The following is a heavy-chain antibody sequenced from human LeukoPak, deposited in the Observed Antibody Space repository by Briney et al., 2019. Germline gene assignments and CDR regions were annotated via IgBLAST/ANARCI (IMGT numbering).Heavy chain of an antibody. D-gene: IGHD3-10*01. CDR1: GFTFSSYA. CDR3: AKCGTGSNFDY. Sequence: GGSLRLSCAASGFTFSSYAMSWVRQAPGKGLEWVSAISGRGDGTYSADSVKGRFTISRDNSRNTLYLQMNSLRAEDTAVYYCAKCGTGSNFDYWGQGMLVTVSS. J-gene: IGHJ4*02. V-gene: IGHV3-23*01. CDR2: ISGRGDGT.